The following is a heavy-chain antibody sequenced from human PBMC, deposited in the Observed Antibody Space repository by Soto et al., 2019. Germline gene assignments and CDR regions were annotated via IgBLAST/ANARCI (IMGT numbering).Heavy chain of an antibody. CDR3: ARDYYDSSGYSAEFDY. Sequence: GGSLRLSCAASGFTFSSYSMNWVRQAPGKGLEWVSYISSSSSTIYYADSVKGRFTISRDNAKNSLYLQMNSLRAEDTAVYYCARDYYDSSGYSAEFDYWGQGTLVTVSS. V-gene: IGHV3-48*01. CDR2: ISSSSSTI. CDR1: GFTFSSYS. J-gene: IGHJ4*02. D-gene: IGHD3-22*01.